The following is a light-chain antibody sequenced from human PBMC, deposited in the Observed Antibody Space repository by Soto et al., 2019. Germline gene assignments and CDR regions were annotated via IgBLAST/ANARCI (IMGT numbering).Light chain of an antibody. J-gene: IGKJ1*01. CDR3: QQRSTWPPWT. Sequence: EIVLTQSPATLSLSPGERATLSCRASQSVSNYLAWYQHKPGQAPRLLIYTASSRATGIPARFSGSGSGTDFTLTISSLDPEDFAVYYCQQRSTWPPWTFGQGTKVEV. CDR1: QSVSNY. V-gene: IGKV3-11*01. CDR2: TAS.